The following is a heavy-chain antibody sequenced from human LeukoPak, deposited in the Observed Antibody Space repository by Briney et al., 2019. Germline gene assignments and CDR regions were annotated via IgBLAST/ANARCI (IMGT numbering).Heavy chain of an antibody. CDR3: ARGTLYEWFLNV. CDR2: IYYTGST. J-gene: IGHJ6*04. CDR1: GGSINSGGHY. V-gene: IGHV4-31*03. Sequence: PSQTLSLTCTVSGGSINSGGHYWSWIRQKPGEGLEWIGHIYYTGSTYYNPSLKSRVTISVDLSNNQFSLTLDSVTAADTAVYYCARGTLYEWFLNVWGKGTTVTVSS. D-gene: IGHD3-3*01.